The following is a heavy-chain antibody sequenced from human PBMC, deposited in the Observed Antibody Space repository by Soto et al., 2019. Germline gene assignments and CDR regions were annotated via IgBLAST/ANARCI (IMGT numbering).Heavy chain of an antibody. V-gene: IGHV3-30-3*01. CDR1: GFTFSSYA. CDR3: ARDRRAQWLYYFDY. D-gene: IGHD6-19*01. CDR2: ISYDGSNK. J-gene: IGHJ4*02. Sequence: GGSLRLSCAASGFTFSSYAMHWVRQAPGKGLEWVAVISYDGSNKYYADSVKGRFTISRDNSKNTLYLQMNSLRAEDTAVYYCARDRRAQWLYYFDYWGQGTLVTVSS.